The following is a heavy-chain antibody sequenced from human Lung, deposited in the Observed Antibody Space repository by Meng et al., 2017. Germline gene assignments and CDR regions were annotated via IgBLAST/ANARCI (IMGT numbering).Heavy chain of an antibody. CDR1: GGSISSSNYY. CDR2: IYNSGST. J-gene: IGHJ2*01. CDR3: ARGQKGYFDL. Sequence: QVQLQESGPGLVKPSQTLSLTCTVSGGSISSSNYYWSWIRQPPGKGLEWSGHIYNSGSTYYNPSLKSRITISVDTSKNQFSLKLGSVTAADTAVYYCARGQKGYFDLWGRGTLVTVSS. V-gene: IGHV4-30-4*01.